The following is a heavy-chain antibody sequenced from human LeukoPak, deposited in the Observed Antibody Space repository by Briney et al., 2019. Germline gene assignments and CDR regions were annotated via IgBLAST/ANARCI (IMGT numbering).Heavy chain of an antibody. CDR3: ARDLSYFDY. Sequence: PGGSLRLSCAASGFTFSTSRMTWVRQAPGKGLEWVANIRQDGSSKYYVDSVKGRFTISRDNAKNSVYLQLNSLRVEDTAVYYCARDLSYFDYWGQGALVTVSS. J-gene: IGHJ4*02. V-gene: IGHV3-7*01. CDR1: GFTFSTSR. CDR2: IRQDGSSK.